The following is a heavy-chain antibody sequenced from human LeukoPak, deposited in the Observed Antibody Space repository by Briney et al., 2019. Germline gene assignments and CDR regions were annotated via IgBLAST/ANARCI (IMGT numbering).Heavy chain of an antibody. J-gene: IGHJ4*02. CDR3: ARDYSGYEFDY. Sequence: SETLSLTCTVSGYSISSGYYWGWIRQPPGKGLEWIGSIYHGGSTYYNPSLKSRVTISVDTSKNQFSLKLSSVTAADTAIYYCARDYSGYEFDYWGQGTLVTVSS. CDR1: GYSISSGYY. V-gene: IGHV4-38-2*02. D-gene: IGHD5-12*01. CDR2: IYHGGST.